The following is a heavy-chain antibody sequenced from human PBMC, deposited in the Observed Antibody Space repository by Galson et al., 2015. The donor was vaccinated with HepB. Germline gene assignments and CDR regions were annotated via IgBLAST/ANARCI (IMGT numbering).Heavy chain of an antibody. CDR3: ASHDYGDWLYDY. CDR2: ISAYNGNT. J-gene: IGHJ4*02. CDR1: GGTFSSYA. V-gene: IGHV1-18*01. Sequence: SVKVSCKASGGTFSSYAISWVRQAPGQGLEWMGWISAYNGNTNYAQKLQGRVTMTTDTSTSTAYMELRSLRSDDTAVYYCASHDYGDWLYDYWGQGTLVTVSS. D-gene: IGHD4-17*01.